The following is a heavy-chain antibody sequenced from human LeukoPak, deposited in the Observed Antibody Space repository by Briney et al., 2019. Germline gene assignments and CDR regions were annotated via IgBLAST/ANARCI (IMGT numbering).Heavy chain of an antibody. CDR2: ISWDSGSI. Sequence: GGSLRLSCAASGFTFDDYAMHWVRQAPGKGLEWVSGISWDSGSIGYADSVKGRFTISRDNAKNSLYLQMNSLRAEDTALYYCAKALRGVITPTWFDPWGQGTLVTVSS. CDR3: AKALRGVITPTWFDP. V-gene: IGHV3-9*01. D-gene: IGHD3-10*01. CDR1: GFTFDDYA. J-gene: IGHJ5*02.